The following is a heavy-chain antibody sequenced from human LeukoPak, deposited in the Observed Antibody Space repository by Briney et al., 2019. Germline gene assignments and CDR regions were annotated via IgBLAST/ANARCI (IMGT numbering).Heavy chain of an antibody. Sequence: PGKSLRLSCAASGFTFSSYGMHWVRQAPGKGLEWVAVTWYDGRNNYYAASVKGRFTISRDDSKTTVYLLMNSLRAEDTAVYYCARSALGAFDYWGQGTLVTVSS. CDR3: ARSALGAFDY. D-gene: IGHD1-26*01. J-gene: IGHJ4*02. CDR2: TWYDGRNN. CDR1: GFTFSSYG. V-gene: IGHV3-33*01.